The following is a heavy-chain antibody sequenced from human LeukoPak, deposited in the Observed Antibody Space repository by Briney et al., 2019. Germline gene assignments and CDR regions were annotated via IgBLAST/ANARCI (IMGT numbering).Heavy chain of an antibody. J-gene: IGHJ6*03. Sequence: SETLSLTCTVSGGSISSSSYYWGWIRQPPGKGLEWIGGIYYSGSTYYNPSLKSRVTISVDTSKNQFSLKLSSVTAADTAVYYCARLHLVSGYYYYYMDVWGKGTTVTVSS. D-gene: IGHD2/OR15-2a*01. CDR3: ARLHLVSGYYYYYMDV. CDR2: IYYSGST. V-gene: IGHV4-39*01. CDR1: GGSISSSSYY.